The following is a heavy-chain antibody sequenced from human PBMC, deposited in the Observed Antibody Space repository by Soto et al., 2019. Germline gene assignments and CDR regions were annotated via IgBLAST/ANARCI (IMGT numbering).Heavy chain of an antibody. CDR3: ARRGFTYGHIDY. CDR1: GGSFSGYI. J-gene: IGHJ4*02. CDR2: INHSGSA. D-gene: IGHD5-18*01. V-gene: IGHV4-34*01. Sequence: SETLSLTCDVYGGSFSGYIWTWIRQTPGKGLQWIGQINHSGSANYNPSLKSRVTISLDTSKNQVSLKLSSVTAAETAVYYCARRGFTYGHIDYWGQGALVTVSS.